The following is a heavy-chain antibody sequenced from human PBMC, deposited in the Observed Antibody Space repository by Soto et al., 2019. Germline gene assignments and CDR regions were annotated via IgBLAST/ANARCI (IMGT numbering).Heavy chain of an antibody. CDR3: ARDRFIGTYYVKGVTYVFDH. Sequence: SETLSLTCTVSGGSIRSDDYYWTWIRQPPGEGLEWIGYIYYTGRTLYNPSLKSRVTISIDTSKNQFSLRLSSVSAEGTAVYYCARDRFIGTYYVKGVTYVFDHWGQGAPVTVSS. V-gene: IGHV4-30-4*01. CDR1: GGSIRSDDYY. CDR2: IYYTGRT. D-gene: IGHD1-26*01. J-gene: IGHJ4*02.